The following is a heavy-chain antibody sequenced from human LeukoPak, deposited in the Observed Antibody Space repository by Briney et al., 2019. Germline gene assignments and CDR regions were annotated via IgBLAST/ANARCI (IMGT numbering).Heavy chain of an antibody. J-gene: IGHJ4*02. V-gene: IGHV4-59*12. Sequence: SETLSLTCAVYGGSFSGYYWSWIRQPPGKGLEWIGYIHYSGSTNYNPSLKSRVTISVDTSKNQFSLRLSSVTAADTAVYYCVRSHGVYWGQGILVTVSS. CDR3: VRSHGVY. D-gene: IGHD3-16*01. CDR2: IHYSGST. CDR1: GGSFSGYY.